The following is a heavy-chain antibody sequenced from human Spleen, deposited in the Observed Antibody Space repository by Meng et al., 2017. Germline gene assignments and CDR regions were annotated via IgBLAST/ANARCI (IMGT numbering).Heavy chain of an antibody. Sequence: VHLVESGGGVVQPGRSLRLSCAASGFTFSSYGMHWVRQAPGKGLEWVSTISSTGGATYYADSVKGRLTISRDNSKNTLYLQMNSLRAEDTAVYYCVPRTTYFDSWGLGTLVTVSS. J-gene: IGHJ4*02. CDR2: ISSTGGAT. CDR3: VPRTTYFDS. V-gene: IGHV3-23*04. D-gene: IGHD4-11*01. CDR1: GFTFSSYG.